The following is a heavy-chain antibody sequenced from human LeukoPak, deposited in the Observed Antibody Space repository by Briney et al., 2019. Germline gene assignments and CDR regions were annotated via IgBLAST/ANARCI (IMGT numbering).Heavy chain of an antibody. J-gene: IGHJ6*02. D-gene: IGHD3-10*01. CDR3: AKDPRGGPFRGYYYYGMDV. CDR2: ISGSGGST. V-gene: IGHV3-23*01. CDR1: GFTFSSYA. Sequence: TGGSLRLSCAASGFTFSSYAMSWVRQAPGKGLEWVSAISGSGGSTYYADSVKGRFTISRDNSKNTLYLQMNSLRAEDTAVYYCAKDPRGGPFRGYYYYGMDVWGQGTTVTVSS.